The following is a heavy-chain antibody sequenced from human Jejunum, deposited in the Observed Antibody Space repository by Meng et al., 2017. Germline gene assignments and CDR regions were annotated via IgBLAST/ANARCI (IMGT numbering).Heavy chain of an antibody. J-gene: IGHJ4*02. V-gene: IGHV4-39*07. CDR1: GGSFSSSSYH. CDR3: ARVELGLALDY. D-gene: IGHD1-7*01. CDR2: MTYSGTA. Sequence: QLRLQGSGPGLVKPSETLSLTCSVSGGSFSSSSYHWAWIRQSAGKGLEWIGSMTYSGTAYYNPSLKSRVTMSGDTPKNQFSLRLTSVTAADTAVYYCARVELGLALDYWGQGALVTVSS.